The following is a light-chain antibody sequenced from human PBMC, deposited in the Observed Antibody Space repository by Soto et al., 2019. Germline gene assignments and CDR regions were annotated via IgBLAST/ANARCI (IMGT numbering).Light chain of an antibody. J-gene: IGLJ2*01. CDR2: DVS. CDR1: SSDVGSYNY. V-gene: IGLV2-14*03. Sequence: QSALTQPASVSGSPGQSITISCTGTSSDVGSYNYVSWYQQHPGKAPKLMIYDVSNRPSGVSNRFSGSKSGNTASLTISGLQAEDEADYYCSLYTSSSTLVLFGGGTKLTVL. CDR3: SLYTSSSTLVL.